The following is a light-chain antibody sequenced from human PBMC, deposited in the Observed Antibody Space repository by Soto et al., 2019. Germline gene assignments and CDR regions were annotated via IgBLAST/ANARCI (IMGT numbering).Light chain of an antibody. CDR2: AAS. CDR1: QSISSY. J-gene: IGKJ1*01. V-gene: IGKV1-39*01. CDR3: QQSYSTPPWT. Sequence: DIQMTQSPSSLSASVGDRVTITCRASQSISSYLNWYQQKPGKAPKLLLYAASSLQSGVPSRFSGSGSGTDFTLTISSLQPEDVATYYCQQSYSTPPWTFGQGTKVEIK.